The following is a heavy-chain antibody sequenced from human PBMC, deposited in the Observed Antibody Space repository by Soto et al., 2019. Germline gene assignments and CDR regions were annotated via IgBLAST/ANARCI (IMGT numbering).Heavy chain of an antibody. CDR2: ISAYNGNT. Sequence: ASVKVSCKASGYTFTSYGISWVRQAPGQGLEWMGWISAYNGNTNYAQKLQGRVTMTTDTSTSTAYMELRSLRSDDTAVYYCARAPTEYDILTGYYDAPGTYYFDYWGQG. CDR3: ARAPTEYDILTGYYDAPGTYYFDY. CDR1: GYTFTSYG. V-gene: IGHV1-18*01. D-gene: IGHD3-9*01. J-gene: IGHJ4*02.